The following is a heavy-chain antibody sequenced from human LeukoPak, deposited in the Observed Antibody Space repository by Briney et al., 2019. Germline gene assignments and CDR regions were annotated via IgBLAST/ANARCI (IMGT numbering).Heavy chain of an antibody. CDR2: ISYSGTTI. D-gene: IGHD3-9*01. V-gene: IGHV3-48*01. Sequence: PGGSLRLSCAASGFTFSSYSMSWVRQAPGKGLEWISYISYSGTTIYYADSVKGRFTISRDNAKNSLDLQMNSQRAEDTAVYYCARGPLRYFDWFDYWGQGTLVTVSS. J-gene: IGHJ4*02. CDR3: ARGPLRYFDWFDY. CDR1: GFTFSSYS.